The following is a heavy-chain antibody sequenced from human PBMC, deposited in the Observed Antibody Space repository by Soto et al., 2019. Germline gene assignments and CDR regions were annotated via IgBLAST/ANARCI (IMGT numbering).Heavy chain of an antibody. D-gene: IGHD3-3*01. J-gene: IGHJ5*02. CDR1: GDSVSSNSAT. Sequence: SQTLSLTCAISGDSVSSNSATWNWIRQSPSRGLEWLGRTYYRSKWFNEYAVSVKSRITIIPDTSKNQFSLQLNSVTPEDTALYFCAGGRDGVALPWFDTWGPGTLVTVSS. CDR3: AGGRDGVALPWFDT. CDR2: TYYRSKWFN. V-gene: IGHV6-1*01.